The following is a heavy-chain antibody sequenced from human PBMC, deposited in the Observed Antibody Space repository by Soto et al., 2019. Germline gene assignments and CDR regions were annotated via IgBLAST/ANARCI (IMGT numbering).Heavy chain of an antibody. Sequence: AGGSLRLSCVASGFTFSSYWMTWVRQAPGKGLEWVGNIKQDGGEKNYVDSVKGRFTISRDNAKNSVYLQMNSLRAEDTAVYYCAREIVVARGASYFDYWGPGTLVTVSS. D-gene: IGHD2-2*01. V-gene: IGHV3-7*04. CDR2: IKQDGGEK. CDR1: GFTFSSYW. J-gene: IGHJ4*02. CDR3: AREIVVARGASYFDY.